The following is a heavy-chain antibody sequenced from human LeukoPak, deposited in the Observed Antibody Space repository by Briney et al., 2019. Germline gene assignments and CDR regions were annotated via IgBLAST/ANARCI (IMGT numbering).Heavy chain of an antibody. V-gene: IGHV1-46*01. CDR3: ARDKALPWYSRGGWFDP. CDR2: INPSGGST. Sequence: GASVKVSCKASGYTFTSYYMHWVRQAPGQGLEWMGIINPSGGSTSYAQKFQGRVTMTRDMSTSTVYMELSSLRSGDTAVYYCARDKALPWYSRGGWFDPWGQGTLVTVSS. CDR1: GYTFTSYY. J-gene: IGHJ5*02. D-gene: IGHD2-15*01.